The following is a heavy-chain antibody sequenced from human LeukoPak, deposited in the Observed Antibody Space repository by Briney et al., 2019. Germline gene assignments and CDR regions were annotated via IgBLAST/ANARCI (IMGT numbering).Heavy chain of an antibody. CDR2: IYYSGST. D-gene: IGHD4-23*01. Sequence: SETLSLTCTVSGGFISTYYWSWIRRPPGRGLEWIGYIYYSGSTNYNPSLKSRVTISVDTSKNQFSLKLSSVTAADTAVYYCARNFRGNSDAFDIWGQGTMVTVSS. CDR1: GGFISTYY. V-gene: IGHV4-59*01. J-gene: IGHJ3*02. CDR3: ARNFRGNSDAFDI.